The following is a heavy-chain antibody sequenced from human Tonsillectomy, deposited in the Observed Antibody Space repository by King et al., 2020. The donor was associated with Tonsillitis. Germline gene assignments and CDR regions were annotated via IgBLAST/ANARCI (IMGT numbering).Heavy chain of an antibody. D-gene: IGHD4-17*01. CDR1: GFTFSSHS. CDR3: ARTLVTTSTY. J-gene: IGHJ4*02. Sequence: VQLVESGGGLVQPGGSLRLSCAASGFTFSSHSMNWARQAPGKGLEWVSYISSDSSTIYYADSVKGRFAISRDNAKNSLYLQMNSLRDEDTAVYYCARTLVTTSTYWGQGTLVTVSS. V-gene: IGHV3-48*02. CDR2: ISSDSSTI.